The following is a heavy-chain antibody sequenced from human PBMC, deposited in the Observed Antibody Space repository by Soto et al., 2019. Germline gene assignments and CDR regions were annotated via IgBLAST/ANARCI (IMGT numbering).Heavy chain of an antibody. V-gene: IGHV1-69*02. CDR3: ASLRFLEWSSISGSWFDP. CDR1: GGTFSRYT. J-gene: IGHJ5*02. D-gene: IGHD3-3*01. CDR2: IIPILGIA. Sequence: ASVKVSCKASGGTFSRYTISWVRQAPGQGLEWMGRIIPILGIANYAQKFQGRVTITADKSTSTAYMELSSLRSEDTAVYYCASLRFLEWSSISGSWFDPWGQGTLVTVSS.